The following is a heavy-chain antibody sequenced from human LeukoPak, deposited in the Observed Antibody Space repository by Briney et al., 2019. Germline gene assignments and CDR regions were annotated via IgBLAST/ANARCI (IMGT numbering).Heavy chain of an antibody. V-gene: IGHV1-18*01. Sequence: ASVKVSCKASGYTFTSYGISWVRQAPGQGLEWMGWISAYNGNTNYAQKLQGRVTMTTDTSTGTAYMELRSLRSDDTAVYYCARDAAFDTVTEYNWFDPWGQGTLVTVSS. CDR2: ISAYNGNT. D-gene: IGHD4-17*01. CDR3: ARDAAFDTVTEYNWFDP. CDR1: GYTFTSYG. J-gene: IGHJ5*02.